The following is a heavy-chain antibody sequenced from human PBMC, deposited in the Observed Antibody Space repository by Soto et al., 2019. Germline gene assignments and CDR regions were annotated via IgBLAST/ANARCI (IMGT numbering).Heavy chain of an antibody. V-gene: IGHV4-59*08. J-gene: IGHJ4*02. CDR2: IYYSGST. D-gene: IGHD3-3*01. CDR3: WILPFLGWLPPLPDFDF. Sequence: ASETLSLTCTVSGGSISSYYWSWIRQPPGKGLEWIGYIYYSGSTNYNPSLKSRVTISVDTSKNQFSLKLSSVTAADTAVYYLWILPFLGWLPPLPDFDFWGQGTLVTVSS. CDR1: GGSISSYY.